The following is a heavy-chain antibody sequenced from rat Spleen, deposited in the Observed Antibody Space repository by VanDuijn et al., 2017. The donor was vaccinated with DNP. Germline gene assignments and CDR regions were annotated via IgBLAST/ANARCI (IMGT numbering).Heavy chain of an antibody. Sequence: EVQLQESGPGLVKPSQSLSLTCSVTGYSITSSYRWNWIRKFPGNKLEWMGYINNAGSTNYNPSLKSRVSITRDTSKNQLFLQVNSVTTEDRATYYCARSVAWDPYVMDAWGQGASVTVSS. CDR3: ARSVAWDPYVMDA. CDR1: GYSITSSYR. V-gene: IGHV3-3*01. D-gene: IGHD5-1*01. J-gene: IGHJ4*01. CDR2: INNAGST.